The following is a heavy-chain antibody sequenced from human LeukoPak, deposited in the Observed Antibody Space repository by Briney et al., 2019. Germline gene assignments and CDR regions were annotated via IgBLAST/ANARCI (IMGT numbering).Heavy chain of an antibody. V-gene: IGHV3-48*03. J-gene: IGHJ6*04. CDR3: ARDGGSGWHFYYYYGMDV. CDR2: ISSSGSTI. CDR1: GFTFSSYE. D-gene: IGHD6-19*01. Sequence: GGSLGLSCAASGFTFSSYEMSWVRQAPGKGLEWVSYISSSGSTIFYADSVKGRFTISRDNAKNSLYLQMNSLRAEDTAVYYCARDGGSGWHFYYYYGMDVWGKGTTVTVSS.